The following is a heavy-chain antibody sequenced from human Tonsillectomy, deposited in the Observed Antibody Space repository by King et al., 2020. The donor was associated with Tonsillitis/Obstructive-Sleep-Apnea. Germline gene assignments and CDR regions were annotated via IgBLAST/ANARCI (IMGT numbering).Heavy chain of an antibody. V-gene: IGHV3-48*03. CDR1: GFTFSSYE. CDR3: ARSSELGYWSSTSCYGMDV. Sequence: VQLVESGGGLVQPGGSLRLSCAAPGFTFSSYEMNWVRPAPGKGLEWVSYISSSGSTIYYADSVKGRFTISRYNAKNSLYLQINSLRAEDTAVYYCARSSELGYWSSTSCYGMDVWGQGTTVTVSS. D-gene: IGHD2-2*01. J-gene: IGHJ6*02. CDR2: ISSSGSTI.